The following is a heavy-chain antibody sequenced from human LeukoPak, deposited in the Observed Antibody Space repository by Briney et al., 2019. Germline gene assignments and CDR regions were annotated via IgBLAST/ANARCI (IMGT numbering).Heavy chain of an antibody. CDR3: ASLPPYYYDSSGYYV. V-gene: IGHV4-4*07. D-gene: IGHD3-22*01. Sequence: SETLSLTCTVSGGSFTSYYWSWIRQPAGKGLEWIGRVYTGGSTNYNPSLKSRVTMSLDESKNQFSLKLSSVTAAGTAVYYCASLPPYYYDSSGYYVWGQGTLVAVSS. CDR2: VYTGGST. J-gene: IGHJ4*02. CDR1: GGSFTSYY.